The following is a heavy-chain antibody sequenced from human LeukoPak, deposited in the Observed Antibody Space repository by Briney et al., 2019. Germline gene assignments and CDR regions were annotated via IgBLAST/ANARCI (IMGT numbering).Heavy chain of an antibody. D-gene: IGHD6-13*01. CDR1: GGSLSSYC. Sequence: SGTLSLTCTVSGGSLSSYCWSWLRQPPGKGLDWIGYIYYSGSTNYNPSLKSRVTISLDTSKNQFSLKLSSVTAADTAVYYCARGSRYSSSWYFGYWGQGTLVTVSS. CDR3: ARGSRYSSSWYFGY. V-gene: IGHV4-59*01. CDR2: IYYSGST. J-gene: IGHJ4*02.